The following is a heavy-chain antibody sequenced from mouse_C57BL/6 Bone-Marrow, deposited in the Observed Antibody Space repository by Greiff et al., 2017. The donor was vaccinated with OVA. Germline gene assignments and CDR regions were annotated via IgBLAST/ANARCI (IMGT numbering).Heavy chain of an antibody. V-gene: IGHV3-6*01. CDR2: ISYDGSN. CDR3: ARSTVVEHFYAMDY. Sequence: ESGPGLVKPSQSLSLTCSVTGYSITSGYYWNWIRQLPGNKLEWMGYISYDGSNNYNPSLKNQISITRDTSKNQFFLKLKSVTTEDTATYYCARSTVVEHFYAMDYWGQGTSVTVSS. CDR1: GYSITSGYY. J-gene: IGHJ4*01. D-gene: IGHD1-1*01.